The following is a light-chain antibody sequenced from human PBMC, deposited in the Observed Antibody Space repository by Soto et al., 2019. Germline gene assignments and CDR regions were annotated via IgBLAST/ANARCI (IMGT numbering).Light chain of an antibody. CDR1: SSDGGGYNY. Sequence: QSALTQPASVSGSPGQSITISCTGNSSDGGGYNYVSWYQQHPGKAPKLMIYEVSNRPSGVSNRFSGSKSGNTASLTISGLQAEDEADYYCSSYTSSSTPYVFGTGTKVTVL. V-gene: IGLV2-14*01. CDR2: EVS. CDR3: SSYTSSSTPYV. J-gene: IGLJ1*01.